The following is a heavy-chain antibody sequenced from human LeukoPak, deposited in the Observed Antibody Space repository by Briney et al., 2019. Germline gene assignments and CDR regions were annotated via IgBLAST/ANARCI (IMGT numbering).Heavy chain of an antibody. Sequence: PSETLSLTCAVSGGSISRINWWSWVRQSPGKGLEWIGEIYHTGSTNYNPSPKGRVTISMDKSKNQFSLKLNSVTAADTAVYYCARDNGWFDPWGQGTLVTVSS. CDR2: IYHTGST. CDR3: ARDNGWFDP. CDR1: GGSISRINW. J-gene: IGHJ5*02. V-gene: IGHV4-4*02.